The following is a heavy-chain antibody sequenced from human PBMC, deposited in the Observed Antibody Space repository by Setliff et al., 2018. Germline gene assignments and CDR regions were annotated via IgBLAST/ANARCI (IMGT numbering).Heavy chain of an antibody. V-gene: IGHV4-59*01. CDR3: ARGYYNFLSGYYTPYYFDY. D-gene: IGHD3-3*01. CDR1: GGSISSYY. CDR2: IYYSGST. J-gene: IGHJ4*02. Sequence: SETLSLTCTVSGGSISSYYGSWIRQPPGKGLEWIGYIYYSGSTNYNPSLKSRVTISFNTSKNQFSLKLSSVTAADTAVYFCARGYYNFLSGYYTPYYFDYWGQGTLVTVSS.